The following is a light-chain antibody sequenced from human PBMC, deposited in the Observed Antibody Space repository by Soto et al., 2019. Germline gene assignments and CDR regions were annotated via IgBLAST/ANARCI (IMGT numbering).Light chain of an antibody. Sequence: EIVLTQSPGTLSLSPGERATLSCRASQSFSGTYLAWYQQKPGQAPRLLIYAASTRATGIPDRFSGSGSVTDFTLTISRLEPEDFAVYYCQQYGSSPRITFGQGTRLEIK. J-gene: IGKJ5*01. V-gene: IGKV3-20*01. CDR1: QSFSGTY. CDR2: AAS. CDR3: QQYGSSPRIT.